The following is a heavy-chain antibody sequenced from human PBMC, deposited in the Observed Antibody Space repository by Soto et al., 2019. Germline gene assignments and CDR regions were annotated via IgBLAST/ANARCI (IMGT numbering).Heavy chain of an antibody. J-gene: IGHJ6*01. V-gene: IGHV3-23*01. CDR2: ISGSGGST. CDR3: EKGRSIFGFWDYYFDRDC. Sequence: GGSLRLSCAASGFTFSSYAMSWVRQAPGKGLEWVSAISGSGGSTYYADSVKGRFTISRDNSKNTLYLQMHSLRAEDTAVYYCEKGRSIFGFWDYYFDRDCRGQGPRFT. CDR1: GFTFSSYA. D-gene: IGHD3-3*01.